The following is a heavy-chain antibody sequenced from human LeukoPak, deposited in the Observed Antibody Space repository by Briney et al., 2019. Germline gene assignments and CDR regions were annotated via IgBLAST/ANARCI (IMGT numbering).Heavy chain of an antibody. V-gene: IGHV3-21*01. CDR2: ISSSSSYI. Sequence: GGSLRLSCAASGFTFSSYSMNWVRQAPGKGLEWVSSISSSSSYIYYADSVKGRFTISRDNAKNSLYLQMNSLRAEDTAVYYCARDLTVRGVITNWFDPWGQGTLVTVSS. D-gene: IGHD3-10*01. CDR1: GFTFSSYS. CDR3: ARDLTVRGVITNWFDP. J-gene: IGHJ5*02.